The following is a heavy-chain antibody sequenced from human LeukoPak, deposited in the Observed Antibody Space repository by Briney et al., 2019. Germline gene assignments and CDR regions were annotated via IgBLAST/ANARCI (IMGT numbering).Heavy chain of an antibody. CDR2: IYTSEST. D-gene: IGHD1-1*01. Sequence: NPSETLSLTCTVSGGSISSGSYYWSWIRQPAGKGLEWIGRIYTSESTNYNPSLKSRVTISVDTSKNQFSLKLSSVTAADAAVCYCARDSNWNFDYWGQGTLVTVSS. J-gene: IGHJ4*02. CDR3: ARDSNWNFDY. V-gene: IGHV4-61*02. CDR1: GGSISSGSYY.